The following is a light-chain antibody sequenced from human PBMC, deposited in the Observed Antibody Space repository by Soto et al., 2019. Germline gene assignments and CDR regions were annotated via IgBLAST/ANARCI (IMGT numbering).Light chain of an antibody. CDR2: DNN. Sequence: QSVLTQPPSVSAAPGQTVTISCSGTSSNIGNNFVSWYQQLPGTAPKVLIHDNNKRPSGIPDRFSGSKSGTSATLAITGLQTGDEADYYCGTWDSSLSACVFGTGTKVTVL. V-gene: IGLV1-51*01. CDR1: SSNIGNNF. J-gene: IGLJ1*01. CDR3: GTWDSSLSACV.